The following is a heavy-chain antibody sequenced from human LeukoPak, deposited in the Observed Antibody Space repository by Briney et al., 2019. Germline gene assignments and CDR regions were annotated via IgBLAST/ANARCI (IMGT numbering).Heavy chain of an antibody. V-gene: IGHV4-4*02. D-gene: IGHD1-1*01. CDR1: GGSIISFW. CDR2: INHRGTT. CDR3: ARHLGTPGTRGFDY. Sequence: SETLSLTCAVSGGSIISFWWSWVRQPPGKGLEWIGEINHRGTTNSDTSLKSRVTMSVDTSKNQLSLTLSSVTAADTGVYYCARHLGTPGTRGFDYWGQGIQVTVSS. J-gene: IGHJ4*02.